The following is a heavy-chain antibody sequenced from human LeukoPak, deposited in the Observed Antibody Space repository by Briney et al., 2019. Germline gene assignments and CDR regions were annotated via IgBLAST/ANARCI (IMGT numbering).Heavy chain of an antibody. J-gene: IGHJ3*02. Sequence: KPSETLSLTCTVSGGSISSYYWSWIRQPAGKGLEWIGRIYSSGSTNYNPSLKSRVTMSVDTSKNQFSLKLSSVTAADTAVYYCARRRDCSSTSCYTGDDAFDIWGQGTMVTVSS. D-gene: IGHD2-2*02. CDR2: IYSSGST. V-gene: IGHV4-4*07. CDR1: GGSISSYY. CDR3: ARRRDCSSTSCYTGDDAFDI.